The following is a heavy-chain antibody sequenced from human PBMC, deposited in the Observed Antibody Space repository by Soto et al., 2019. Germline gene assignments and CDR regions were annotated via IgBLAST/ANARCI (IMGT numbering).Heavy chain of an antibody. CDR1: GGSISSYY. CDR2: IYYSGST. V-gene: IGHV4-59*01. Sequence: KTSETLSLTCTVSGGSISSYYWSWIRQPPGKGLEWIGYIYYSGSTNYNPSLKSRVTISVDTSKNQFSLKLSSVTAADTAVYYCARVPRKGYYFDYWGQGTLVTVSS. J-gene: IGHJ4*02. CDR3: ARVPRKGYYFDY. D-gene: IGHD6-6*01.